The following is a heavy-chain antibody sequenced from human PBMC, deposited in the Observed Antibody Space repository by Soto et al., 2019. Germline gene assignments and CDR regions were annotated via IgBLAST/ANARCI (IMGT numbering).Heavy chain of an antibody. CDR3: SRDLLGGSGSYWRY. CDR1: GFTFGDYA. D-gene: IGHD3-10*01. Sequence: EVQLVESGGGLVQPGRSLRLSCTGSGFTFGDYALTWVRQAPGKGLEWVGFMRSKAYGATTEYAASVKGRFSISRDDSKRIAYLQMNSLKIEGTAVYYCSRDLLGGSGSYWRYWGQGTLVTVSS. CDR2: MRSKAYGATT. J-gene: IGHJ4*02. V-gene: IGHV3-49*04.